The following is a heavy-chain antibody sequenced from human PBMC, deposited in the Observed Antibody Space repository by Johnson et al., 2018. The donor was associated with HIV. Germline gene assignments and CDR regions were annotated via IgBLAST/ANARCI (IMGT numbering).Heavy chain of an antibody. CDR2: ISYDGSTK. CDR3: GRSQTRSSIVAYDI. Sequence: QVQLLESGGGVVQPGRSLRLSCAASGFTFSNYAMHWVRQAPGKGLEWVAVISYDGSTKYYADSLEGRFTISRDNSKNTLYLQMNSLRTEDTAVFYCGRSQTRSSIVAYDIWGQGKLVTVSS. J-gene: IGHJ3*02. D-gene: IGHD1-26*01. CDR1: GFTFSNYA. V-gene: IGHV3-30*01.